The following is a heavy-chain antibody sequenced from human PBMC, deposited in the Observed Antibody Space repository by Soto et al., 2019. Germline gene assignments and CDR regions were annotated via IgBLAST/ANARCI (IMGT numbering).Heavy chain of an antibody. CDR1: GLTFSSYG. CDR2: IWYDGSNE. Sequence: GGSLRLSRAASGLTFSSYGMHWVRQAPGKGLEWVAVIWYDGSNEYYADSVKGRFTISRDNSKNTLYLQMNSLRAEDTAVYYCARGPREDTAMVTPLFDYWGQGTLVTVSS. CDR3: ARGPREDTAMVTPLFDY. V-gene: IGHV3-33*01. D-gene: IGHD5-18*01. J-gene: IGHJ4*02.